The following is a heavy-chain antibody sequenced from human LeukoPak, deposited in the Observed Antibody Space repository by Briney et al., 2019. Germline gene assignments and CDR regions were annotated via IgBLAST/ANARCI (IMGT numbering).Heavy chain of an antibody. CDR3: AKDRRYYDSSGDFDY. CDR1: GFTFSSYA. V-gene: IGHV3-23*01. Sequence: GGSLRLSCAASGFTFSSYAMSWVRQAPGKGLEWVSAISGSGGSAYYADSLKGLFTISRDNSKNTLKLQINSLRAEDTAVYYCAKDRRYYDSSGDFDYWGQGTLVTVSS. J-gene: IGHJ4*02. CDR2: ISGSGGSA. D-gene: IGHD3-22*01.